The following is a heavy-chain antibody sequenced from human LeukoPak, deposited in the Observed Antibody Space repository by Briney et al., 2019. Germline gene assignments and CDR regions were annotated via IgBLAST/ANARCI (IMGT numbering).Heavy chain of an antibody. Sequence: SVKVSCNDSGGTFSSYAISWVRQAPGQGLEWMGRIIPIFGTANYAQKFQGRVTITTDESTSTAYMELSSLRSEDTAVYYCARVSLAQGLSYWGQGTLVTVSS. J-gene: IGHJ4*02. CDR3: ARVSLAQGLSY. CDR2: IIPIFGTA. D-gene: IGHD4/OR15-4a*01. V-gene: IGHV1-69*05. CDR1: GGTFSSYA.